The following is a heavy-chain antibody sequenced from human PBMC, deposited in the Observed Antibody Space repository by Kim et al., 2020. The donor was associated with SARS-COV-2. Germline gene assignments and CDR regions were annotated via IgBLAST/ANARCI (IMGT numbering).Heavy chain of an antibody. CDR3: ARLVTWGTHSLFDF. Sequence: SETLSLTCTVSGASVDTSGYYWAWIRLPPGKGPEWLGTINYSGRASYNPSLQGRVTMSGDTSLNRFSLRLTSVTATDTAVYFCARLVTWGTHSLFDFWG. V-gene: IGHV4-39*07. CDR2: INYSGRA. CDR1: GASVDTSGYY. D-gene: IGHD5-18*01. J-gene: IGHJ4*01.